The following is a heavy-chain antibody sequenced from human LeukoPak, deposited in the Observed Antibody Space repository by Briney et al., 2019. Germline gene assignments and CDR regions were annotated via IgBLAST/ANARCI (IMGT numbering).Heavy chain of an antibody. CDR1: GGSFSGYY. CDR3: ARGSPRLRQIESSGYYYEVSAFDY. CDR2: IDHSGST. J-gene: IGHJ4*02. Sequence: SETLSLTCAVSGGSFSGYYWSWIRQPPGKGLEWIGEIDHSGSTNYYPSLMSGVTILVDTSKNQFSLNLTSVTAEDTAVYYSARGSPRLRQIESSGYYYEVSAFDYWGQGTLVTVS. D-gene: IGHD3-22*01. V-gene: IGHV4-34*01.